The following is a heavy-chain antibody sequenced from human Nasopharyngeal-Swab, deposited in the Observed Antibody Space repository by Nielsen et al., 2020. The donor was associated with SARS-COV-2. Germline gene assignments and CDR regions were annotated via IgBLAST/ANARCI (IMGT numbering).Heavy chain of an antibody. Sequence: GESLKISCAASGFSISGYWMHWVRQAPGKGLVWVSRISSDGGANYADSATGRFTISRDNAKSTVYLQMNSLRDEDTAVYYCLRGMAGYGWFDPWGQGILVTVSS. CDR3: LRGMAGYGWFDP. V-gene: IGHV3-74*01. D-gene: IGHD2-2*03. CDR2: ISSDGGA. CDR1: GFSISGYW. J-gene: IGHJ5*02.